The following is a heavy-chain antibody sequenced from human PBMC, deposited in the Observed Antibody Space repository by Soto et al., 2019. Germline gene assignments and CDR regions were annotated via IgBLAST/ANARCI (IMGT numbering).Heavy chain of an antibody. V-gene: IGHV1-3*01. CDR1: GYTFNGYA. CDR3: ARGLISYYYYMDV. CDR2: INAGNGHT. J-gene: IGHJ6*03. D-gene: IGHD3-3*02. Sequence: GASVKVSCKASGYTFNGYAMHWVRQAPGQRLEWMGWINAGNGHTKYSQKYQGRVTITRDTSASTYYMVLSSLRSEDTAVYYCARGLISYYYYMDVWGKGTTVTVSS.